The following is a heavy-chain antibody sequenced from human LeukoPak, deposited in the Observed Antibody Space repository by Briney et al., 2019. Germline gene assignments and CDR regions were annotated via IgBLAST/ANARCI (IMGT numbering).Heavy chain of an antibody. V-gene: IGHV4-34*01. CDR3: ARGRFYDFWSGYNQAYYFDY. J-gene: IGHJ4*02. CDR1: GFTFSSYW. D-gene: IGHD3-3*01. Sequence: PGGSLGLSCAASGFTFSSYWMSWIRQPPGKGLEWIGEINHSGSTNYNPSLKSRVTISVDTSKNQFSLKLSSVTAADTAVYYCARGRFYDFWSGYNQAYYFDYWGQGTLVTVSS. CDR2: INHSGST.